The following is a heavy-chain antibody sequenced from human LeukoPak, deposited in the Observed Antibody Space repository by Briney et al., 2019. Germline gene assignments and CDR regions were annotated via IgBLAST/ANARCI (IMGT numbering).Heavy chain of an antibody. CDR1: GFTFSSYG. Sequence: GGSLRLSSAASGFTFSSYGMSWVRQAPGKGLEWVSAISGSGGSTYYADSVRGRFTISRDNSKNTLYLQMNSLRAEDTAVYYCAKARGYSGYAFDYWGQGTLVTVSS. CDR3: AKARGYSGYAFDY. D-gene: IGHD5-12*01. CDR2: ISGSGGST. J-gene: IGHJ4*02. V-gene: IGHV3-23*01.